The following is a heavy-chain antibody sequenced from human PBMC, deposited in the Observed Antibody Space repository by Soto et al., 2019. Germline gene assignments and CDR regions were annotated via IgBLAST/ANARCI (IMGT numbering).Heavy chain of an antibody. CDR2: IYYSGST. D-gene: IGHD3-10*01. CDR1: GGSISSGDYY. J-gene: IGHJ4*02. CDR3: ARQVRGVIKA. V-gene: IGHV4-61*08. Sequence: SETLSLTCTVSGGSISSGDYYWSWIRQPPGKGLEWIGYIYYSGSTNYNPSLKSRVTISVDTSKNQFSLKLSSVTAADTAVYYCARQVRGVIKAWGQGTLVTVSS.